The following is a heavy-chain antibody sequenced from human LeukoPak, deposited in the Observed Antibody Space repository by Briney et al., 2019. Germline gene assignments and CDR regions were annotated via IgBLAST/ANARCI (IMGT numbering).Heavy chain of an antibody. Sequence: SVKVSCKASGGTFSSYAISWVRQAPGQGLEWMGGIIPIFGTANYAQKFQGRVTITTDESTSTAYMELSSLRSEDTAVYYCARDYGWQRFDAFDIWGQGTMVTVSS. CDR3: ARDYGWQRFDAFDI. CDR1: GGTFSSYA. D-gene: IGHD5-12*01. V-gene: IGHV1-69*05. J-gene: IGHJ3*02. CDR2: IIPIFGTA.